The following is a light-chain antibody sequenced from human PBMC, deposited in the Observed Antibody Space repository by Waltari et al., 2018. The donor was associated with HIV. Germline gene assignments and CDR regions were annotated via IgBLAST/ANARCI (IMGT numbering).Light chain of an antibody. J-gene: IGLJ3*02. V-gene: IGLV3-25*03. CDR3: QSADSSGAYWV. CDR2: KDT. CDR1: AMPNQY. Sequence: SSELTQPPSVSVPPGQTARITCSGDAMPNQYAYWYQQKPGQAPILIIYKDTERPAGIPERFPSSPSGTTVTLTISGVQAEDEADYHWQSADSSGAYWVFGGGTRLTVL.